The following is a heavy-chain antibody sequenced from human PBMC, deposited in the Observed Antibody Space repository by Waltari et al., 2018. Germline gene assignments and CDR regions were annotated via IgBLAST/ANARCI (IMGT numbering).Heavy chain of an antibody. Sequence: QVQLVQSGAEVKKPGASVKVSCKASGYTFTGYYMHWVRQAPGQGLEWMGWINPNSGGTNYAQKFQGRVTMTRDTSISTAYMELSRLRSDDTAVYYCARDWERATTFTAFDIWGQGTMVTVSS. CDR3: ARDWERATTFTAFDI. V-gene: IGHV1-2*02. D-gene: IGHD3-16*01. CDR2: INPNSGGT. CDR1: GYTFTGYY. J-gene: IGHJ3*02.